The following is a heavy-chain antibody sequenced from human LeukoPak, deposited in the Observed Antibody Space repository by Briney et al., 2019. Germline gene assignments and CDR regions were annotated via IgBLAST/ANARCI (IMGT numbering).Heavy chain of an antibody. D-gene: IGHD2-15*01. CDR1: GFIFSRYS. CDR2: ISSESSVI. CDR3: ARHGLAGCIFGRCFTSFHYYGMDV. J-gene: IGHJ6*02. V-gene: IGHV3-48*01. Sequence: GGSLRLSCAASGFIFSRYSFNWVRQAPGKGLERLSYISSESSVIHYADSVKGGFTVSRDNAMNSVYLQMNSLRAEDTGVYYCARHGLAGCIFGRCFTSFHYYGMDVWGQGTTVTVSS.